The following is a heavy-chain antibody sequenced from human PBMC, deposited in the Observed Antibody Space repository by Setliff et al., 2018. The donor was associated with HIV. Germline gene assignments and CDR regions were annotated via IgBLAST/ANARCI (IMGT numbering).Heavy chain of an antibody. CDR2: IHASGKT. Sequence: ETLSLTCTVSGVSISSSNYYWGWIRQPPGKGLEWIGYIHASGKTNYNPSLKSRVTISLDTSKMQFSLHLTSVTAADAAVYYCARRGRDGVLIVFATGFDPWGQGTLVTVSS. CDR1: GVSISSSNYY. J-gene: IGHJ5*02. CDR3: ARRGRDGVLIVFATGFDP. V-gene: IGHV4-61*05. D-gene: IGHD2-8*01.